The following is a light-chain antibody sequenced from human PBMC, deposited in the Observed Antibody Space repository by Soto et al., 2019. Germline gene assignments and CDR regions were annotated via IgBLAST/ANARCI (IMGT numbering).Light chain of an antibody. Sequence: EIVLTQSRGTLSLSPGERATLSCRASQSVSSIYLAWYQQKPGQAPRLLIYGVSSRAPGIPERFSGSGSGTEFTLTISRLEPEDFAVYYCQHYGNSRWTFGQGTKVDIK. J-gene: IGKJ1*01. CDR3: QHYGNSRWT. V-gene: IGKV3-20*01. CDR2: GVS. CDR1: QSVSSIY.